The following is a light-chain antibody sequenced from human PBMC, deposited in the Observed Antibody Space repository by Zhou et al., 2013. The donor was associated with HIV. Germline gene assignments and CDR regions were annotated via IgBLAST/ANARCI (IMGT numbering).Light chain of an antibody. Sequence: PGERATLSCRASQSVGTYLAWYQHKPGQAPRLLIYDASKRATGIPARFSGSGSGTDFTLTISSLEPEDFAVYYCQQRSDWPPTFGGGARVDIK. CDR3: QQRSDWPPT. V-gene: IGKV3-11*01. J-gene: IGKJ4*01. CDR1: QSVGTY. CDR2: DAS.